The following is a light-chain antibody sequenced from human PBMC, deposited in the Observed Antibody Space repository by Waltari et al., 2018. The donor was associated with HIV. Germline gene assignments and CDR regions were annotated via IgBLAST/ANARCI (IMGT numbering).Light chain of an antibody. Sequence: SYVLTKTPSVPVAPGQTARFTCGGNNIGGNSVNWYQQKQGQAPLLVLFGDSDRPSGIPDRFSGSNSGNTATLTIVRVEAEDEADYYCQLWDSSSDLVFGGGTKLTVL. CDR3: QLWDSSSDLV. V-gene: IGLV3-21*02. CDR1: NIGGNS. CDR2: GDS. J-gene: IGLJ2*01.